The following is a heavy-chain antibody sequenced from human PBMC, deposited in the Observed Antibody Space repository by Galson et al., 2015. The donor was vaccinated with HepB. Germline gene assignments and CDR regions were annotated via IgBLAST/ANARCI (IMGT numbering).Heavy chain of an antibody. V-gene: IGHV4-59*08. CDR1: GGSISNYY. D-gene: IGHD3-9*01. CDR3: ATRLGHFHILTGPTNDAFDL. CDR2: IYYSGST. Sequence: SETLSLTCTVSGGSISNYYWSWIRQPPGKGLEWIGYIYYSGSTNYNPSLKSRVTISVDTSKNQFSLKLTSVTAAGTAVYYCATRLGHFHILTGPTNDAFDLWGQGTMVTVSS. J-gene: IGHJ3*01.